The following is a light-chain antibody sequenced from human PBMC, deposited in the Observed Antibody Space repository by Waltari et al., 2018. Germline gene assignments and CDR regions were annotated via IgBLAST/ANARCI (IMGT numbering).Light chain of an antibody. J-gene: IGLJ3*02. CDR2: EVS. CDR3: SSYTGANTLGV. Sequence: QSALTQPASVSGSPGQSIAIPCTGSSSNIGGYNYVSWYQHHPGKAPRLIIYEVSNRPSGVSTRFSGSKSANTASLTISGLQAEDEAYYYCSSYTGANTLGVFGGGTKLTVL. CDR1: SSNIGGYNY. V-gene: IGLV2-14*01.